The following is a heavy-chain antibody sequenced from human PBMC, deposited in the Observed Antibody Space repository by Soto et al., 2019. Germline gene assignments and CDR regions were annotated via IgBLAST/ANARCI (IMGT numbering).Heavy chain of an antibody. CDR1: GGSISSGGYY. D-gene: IGHD1-26*01. CDR3: ARAQLDTRWELLDGGYYYYYYGMDV. V-gene: IGHV4-31*03. Sequence: PSETLSLTCTVSGGSISSGGYYWSWIRQHPGKGLEWIGYIYYSGSTYYDPSLKSRVTISVDTSKNQFSLKLSSVTAADTAVYYCARAQLDTRWELLDGGYYYYYYGMDVWGQGTTVTVSS. CDR2: IYYSGST. J-gene: IGHJ6*02.